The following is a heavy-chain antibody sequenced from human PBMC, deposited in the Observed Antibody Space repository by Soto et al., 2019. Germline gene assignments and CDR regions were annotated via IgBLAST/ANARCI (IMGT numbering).Heavy chain of an antibody. CDR1: GGSVSSGSYY. Sequence: KSSETLSLTCTVSGGSVSSGSYYWSWIRQPPGKGLEWIGYIYYSGSTNYNPSLKSRVTISVDTSKNQFSLKLSSVTAADTAVYYCARNLRLNNWFDPWGQGTLVTVSS. J-gene: IGHJ5*02. CDR3: ARNLRLNNWFDP. CDR2: IYYSGST. D-gene: IGHD4-17*01. V-gene: IGHV4-61*01.